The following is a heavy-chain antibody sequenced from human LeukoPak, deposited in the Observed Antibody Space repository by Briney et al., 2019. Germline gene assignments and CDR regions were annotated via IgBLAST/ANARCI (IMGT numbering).Heavy chain of an antibody. D-gene: IGHD1-14*01. J-gene: IGHJ4*02. V-gene: IGHV4-31*03. CDR3: ARGGDRRGFDY. CDR2: IYDSGTT. Sequence: PSQTLSLTCTVSGGSISNGGYYCSWTRQHPGKGLEWIGYIYDSGTTYYNPALQSRVTISVDTSDNQFSLKLRSLTAADTAVYYCARGGDRRGFDYWGQGTLVTVSS. CDR1: GGSISNGGYY.